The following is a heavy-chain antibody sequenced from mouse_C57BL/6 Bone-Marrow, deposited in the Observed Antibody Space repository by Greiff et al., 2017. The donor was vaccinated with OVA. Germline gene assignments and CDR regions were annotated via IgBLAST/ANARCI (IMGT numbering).Heavy chain of an antibody. J-gene: IGHJ3*01. CDR3: ARDVLTFAY. V-gene: IGHV5-4*01. Sequence: EVQLVESGGGLVKPGGSLKLSCAASGFTFSSYAMPWVRQTPEKRLEWVATISDGGSYTYYPDNVKGRFTITRDNAKNNLYLQMSHLKSEDTAMDYCARDVLTFAYWGQGTRVTVSA. CDR2: ISDGGSYT. CDR1: GFTFSSYA. D-gene: IGHD4-1*01.